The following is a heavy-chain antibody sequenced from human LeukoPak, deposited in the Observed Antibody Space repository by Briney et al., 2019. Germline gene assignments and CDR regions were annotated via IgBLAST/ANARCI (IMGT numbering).Heavy chain of an antibody. V-gene: IGHV3-30*02. CDR1: GFTFSSYG. CDR3: AKDPHLASSWTRGFDY. CDR2: IRYDGSNK. Sequence: GGSLRLSCAASGFTFSSYGMHWVRQAPGKGLEWVAFIRYDGSNKYYADSVKGRFTISRDNSKNTLYLQMNSLRAEDTAVYYCAKDPHLASSWTRGFDYWGQGTLVTVSS. D-gene: IGHD6-13*01. J-gene: IGHJ4*02.